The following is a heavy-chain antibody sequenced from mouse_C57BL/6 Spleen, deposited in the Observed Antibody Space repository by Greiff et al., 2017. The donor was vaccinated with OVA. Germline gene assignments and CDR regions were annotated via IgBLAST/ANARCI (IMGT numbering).Heavy chain of an antibody. J-gene: IGHJ2*01. CDR3: ARDQSSSGYDY. CDR1: GFTFSSYA. V-gene: IGHV5-4*01. D-gene: IGHD3-2*02. Sequence: EVKVVESGGGLVKPGGSLKLSCAASGFTFSSYAMSWVRQTPEKRLEWVATISDGGSYTYYPDNVKGRFTISRDNAKNNLYLQMSHLKSEDTAMYYCARDQSSSGYDYWGQGTTLTVSS. CDR2: ISDGGSYT.